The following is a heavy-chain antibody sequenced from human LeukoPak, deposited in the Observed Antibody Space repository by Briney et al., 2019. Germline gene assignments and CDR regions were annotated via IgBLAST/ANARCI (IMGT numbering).Heavy chain of an antibody. Sequence: SETLSLTCTVSGDSFSSVTDYWAWIRQPPGKGLEWIASGDYSGGTYYNPPLESRVAISADMSKNQFSLELTSVTGADTAVYYCAGERGEEYSSGWYKRNYFDNWGQGIRVTVSS. CDR3: AGERGEEYSSGWYKRNYFDN. CDR2: GDYSGGT. CDR1: GDSFSSVTDY. D-gene: IGHD6-19*01. V-gene: IGHV4-39*07. J-gene: IGHJ4*02.